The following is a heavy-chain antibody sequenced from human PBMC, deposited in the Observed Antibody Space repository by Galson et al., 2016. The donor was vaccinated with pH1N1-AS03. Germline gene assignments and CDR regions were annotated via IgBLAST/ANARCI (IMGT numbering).Heavy chain of an antibody. Sequence: SVKVSCKASGGPFRSYAISWVRQAPGQGLEWMGGIMPIFGTTNYAQKFQGRVTVTADESTTIAYMELSSLRSEDTAVYYCARAPTYYFGLRAALDIWGQGTMVTVSS. J-gene: IGHJ3*02. CDR1: GGPFRSYA. D-gene: IGHD3-10*01. CDR3: ARAPTYYFGLRAALDI. V-gene: IGHV1-69*13. CDR2: IMPIFGTT.